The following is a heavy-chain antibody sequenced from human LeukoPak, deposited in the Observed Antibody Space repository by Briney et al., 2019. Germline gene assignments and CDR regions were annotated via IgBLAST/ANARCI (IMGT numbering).Heavy chain of an antibody. J-gene: IGHJ4*02. CDR1: GFTFSSYE. D-gene: IGHD5-18*01. V-gene: IGHV3-48*03. Sequence: GGSLRLSCAASGFTFSSYEMNCVRQAPGKGLEWVSYISSSGTTIYYADSVKGRFTISRDNAKNSLYLQMNSLRAEDTAVYYCARERGYSYGYDYWGQGTLVTVSS. CDR3: ARERGYSYGYDY. CDR2: ISSSGTTI.